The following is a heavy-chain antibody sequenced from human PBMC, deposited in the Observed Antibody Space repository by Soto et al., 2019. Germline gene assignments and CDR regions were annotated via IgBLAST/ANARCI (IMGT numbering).Heavy chain of an antibody. Sequence: GGSLRLSCAASGFTFSSYWMSWVRQAPGKGLEWVANIKQDGSEKYYVDSVKGRFTISRDNAKNSLYLQMNSLRAEDTAVDYCASKITATVVAATDDAFDIWGQGTMVTVSS. J-gene: IGHJ3*02. CDR3: ASKITATVVAATDDAFDI. D-gene: IGHD2-15*01. CDR2: IKQDGSEK. CDR1: GFTFSSYW. V-gene: IGHV3-7*01.